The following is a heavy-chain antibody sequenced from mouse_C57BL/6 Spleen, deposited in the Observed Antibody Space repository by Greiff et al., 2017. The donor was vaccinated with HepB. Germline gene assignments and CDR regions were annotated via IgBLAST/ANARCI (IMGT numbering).Heavy chain of an antibody. J-gene: IGHJ4*01. CDR1: GYTFTSYW. Sequence: QVHVKQPGAELVKPGASVKLSCKASGYTFTSYWMHWVKQRPGQGLEWIGMIHPNSGSTNYNEKFKSKATLTVDKSSSTAYMQLSSLTAEDSAVYYCARYYSNYVRMDYWGQGTSVTVSS. D-gene: IGHD2-5*01. CDR2: IHPNSGST. V-gene: IGHV1-64*01. CDR3: ARYYSNYVRMDY.